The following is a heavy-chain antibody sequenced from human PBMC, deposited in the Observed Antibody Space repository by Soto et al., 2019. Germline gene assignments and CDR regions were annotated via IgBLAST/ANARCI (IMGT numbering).Heavy chain of an antibody. CDR1: GYTFTSYG. Sequence: QVQLVQSGAEVKKPGASVKVSCKASGYTFTSYGISWVRQAPGQGLEWMGWISAYNGNTNYAQKLQGRVTMTTDTSTRTGYRELRSLRSDDTAVYYCARVGYSSGWYDGYFDYWGQGTLVTVSS. D-gene: IGHD6-19*01. CDR3: ARVGYSSGWYDGYFDY. CDR2: ISAYNGNT. V-gene: IGHV1-18*01. J-gene: IGHJ4*02.